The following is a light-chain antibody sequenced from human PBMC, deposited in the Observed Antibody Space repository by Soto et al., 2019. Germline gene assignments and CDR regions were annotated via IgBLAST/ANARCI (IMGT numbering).Light chain of an antibody. V-gene: IGKV1-5*01. J-gene: IGKJ1*01. CDR1: QSIRTW. CDR2: DAS. Sequence: DIQMTQSPSTLSASVGDRVTITCRASQSIRTWLAWYQLKPGKAPKLLIFDASSLESGVPSRFSGSGSGTEFTLTISRLQTDDFGTYYCQQYNSYSWTLGQGTKVEIK. CDR3: QQYNSYSWT.